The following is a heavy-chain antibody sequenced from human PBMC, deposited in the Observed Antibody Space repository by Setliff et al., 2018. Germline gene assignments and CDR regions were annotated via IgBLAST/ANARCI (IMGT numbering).Heavy chain of an antibody. J-gene: IGHJ4*02. Sequence: GASVKVSCKASGYTFTSYAMHWVRQAPGQRLEWMGWINAGNGNTKYSQKFQGRVTITRDTSASTAYMELSSLRSEDTAVYYCARDSPHWDVVVTADYWGQGTLVTVSS. CDR3: ARDSPHWDVVVTADY. CDR2: INAGNGNT. D-gene: IGHD2-21*02. V-gene: IGHV1-3*01. CDR1: GYTFTSYA.